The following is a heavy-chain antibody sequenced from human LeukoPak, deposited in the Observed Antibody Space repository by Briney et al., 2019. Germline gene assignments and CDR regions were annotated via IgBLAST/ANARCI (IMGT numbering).Heavy chain of an antibody. CDR3: AKDREAYCSGGSCYSAFDY. CDR2: ISERGGNT. CDR1: GFTFSSFA. D-gene: IGHD2-15*01. J-gene: IGHJ4*02. Sequence: PGGSLRLSCAASGFTFSSFAMSWVRQAPGRGLEWGSGISERGGNTYYTDSVKGRFTISRDNSKNTLYLQMNSLRAEDTAIYYCAKDREAYCSGGSCYSAFDYWGQGTLVTVSS. V-gene: IGHV3-23*01.